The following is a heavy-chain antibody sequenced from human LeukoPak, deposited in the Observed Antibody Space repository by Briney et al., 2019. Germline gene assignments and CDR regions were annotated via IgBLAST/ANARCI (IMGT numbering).Heavy chain of an antibody. Sequence: GGSLRLSCAASGFTVSSNYMSWLRQAPGKGLEWVSVIYSGGSTYYADSVKGRFTISRDNSKNTLYLQMNSLRAEDTAVYYCARVRPATGGYSSSWYDVYFDYWGQGTLVTVSS. CDR1: GFTVSSNY. V-gene: IGHV3-66*01. CDR2: IYSGGST. CDR3: ARVRPATGGYSSSWYDVYFDY. D-gene: IGHD6-13*01. J-gene: IGHJ4*02.